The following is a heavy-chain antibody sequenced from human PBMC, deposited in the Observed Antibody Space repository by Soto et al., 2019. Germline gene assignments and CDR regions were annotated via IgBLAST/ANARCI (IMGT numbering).Heavy chain of an antibody. J-gene: IGHJ4*02. Sequence: PSETLSLTCTVSGGSISSYYWSWIRQPPGKGLEWIGYIYYSGSTNYNPSLKSRVTISVDTSKNQFSLKLSSVTAADTAVYYCARRDGDSNFDYWGQGTLVTVSS. CDR1: GGSISSYY. CDR3: ARRDGDSNFDY. D-gene: IGHD4-17*01. V-gene: IGHV4-59*08. CDR2: IYYSGST.